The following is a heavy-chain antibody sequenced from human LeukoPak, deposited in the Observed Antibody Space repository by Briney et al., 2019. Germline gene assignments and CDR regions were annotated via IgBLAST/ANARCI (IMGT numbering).Heavy chain of an antibody. D-gene: IGHD3-3*01. CDR1: GFTFSSYS. J-gene: IGHJ4*02. CDR2: ISSSSSTI. CDR3: AKEYYDFWSGYLISINFYFDY. Sequence: GGSLRLSCAASGFTFSSYSMNWVRQAPGKGLEWVSYISSSSSTIYYADSVKGRFTISRDNAKNSLYLQMNSLRDEDTAVYYCAKEYYDFWSGYLISINFYFDYWGQGTLVTVSS. V-gene: IGHV3-48*02.